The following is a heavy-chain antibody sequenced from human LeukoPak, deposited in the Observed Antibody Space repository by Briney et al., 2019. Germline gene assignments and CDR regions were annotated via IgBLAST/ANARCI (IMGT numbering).Heavy chain of an antibody. CDR2: ISYDGSNK. CDR1: GFTFSSYA. Sequence: GGSLRLSCAASGFTFSSYAMHWVRQAPGKGQEWVAVISYDGSNKYYADSVKGRFTISRDNSKNTLYLQMNSLRAEDTAVYYCARDKSSGAVAGTIQSWGQGTLVTVSS. J-gene: IGHJ4*02. CDR3: ARDKSSGAVAGTIQS. D-gene: IGHD6-19*01. V-gene: IGHV3-30-3*01.